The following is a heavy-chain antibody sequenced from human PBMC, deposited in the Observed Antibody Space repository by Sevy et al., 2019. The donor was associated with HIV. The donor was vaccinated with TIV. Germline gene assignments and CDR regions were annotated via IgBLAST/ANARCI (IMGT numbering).Heavy chain of an antibody. CDR1: GFTFSSYS. D-gene: IGHD2-8*01. Sequence: GGSRRLSCAASGFTFSSYSMNWVRQAPGKGLEWVSSISSSSSYIYYADSVKGRFTISRDNAKNSLYLQMNSLRAEDTAVYYCARVLCTNGVCFPTHFDYWGQGTLVTVSS. CDR2: ISSSSSYI. CDR3: ARVLCTNGVCFPTHFDY. J-gene: IGHJ4*02. V-gene: IGHV3-21*01.